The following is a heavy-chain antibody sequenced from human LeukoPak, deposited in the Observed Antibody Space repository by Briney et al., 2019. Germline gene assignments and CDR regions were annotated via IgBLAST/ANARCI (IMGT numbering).Heavy chain of an antibody. CDR3: ARDSGYDFYFDY. V-gene: IGHV4-38-2*02. CDR1: GYSISSGYY. D-gene: IGHD5-12*01. CDR2: IYHSGST. J-gene: IGHJ4*02. Sequence: SETLSLTCTVSGYSISSGYYWGWIRQPPGKGLEWIGSIYHSGSTYYNPSLKSRVTISVDTSKNQFSLKLSSVTAADTAVYYCARDSGYDFYFDYWGQGTLVTVSS.